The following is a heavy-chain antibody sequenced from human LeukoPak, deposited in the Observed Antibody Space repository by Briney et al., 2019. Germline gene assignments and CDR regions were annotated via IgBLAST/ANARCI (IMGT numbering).Heavy chain of an antibody. V-gene: IGHV3-7*01. CDR1: GFKFNTYW. D-gene: IGHD3-3*01. Sequence: GGSLRLSCVASGFKFNTYWMTWVRQTPGTGLEWVANIKTDGSEKTYVDSVKGRFSISRDNAKNSLYLQMTGLRVEDTAVYYCAKGLWNFDCWGQGTLVTVSS. CDR2: IKTDGSEK. J-gene: IGHJ4*02. CDR3: AKGLWNFDC.